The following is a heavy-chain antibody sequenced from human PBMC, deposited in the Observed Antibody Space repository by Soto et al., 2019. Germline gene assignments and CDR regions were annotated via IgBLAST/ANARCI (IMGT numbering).Heavy chain of an antibody. CDR1: GFSLITSGVG. Sequence: QITLKEAGPTLVKPTQTLTLTCSFSGFSLITSGVGVGWIRQPPGKALEWLALIYWDDDKGYSTSLKSRLTITKYTSRNQVVLTMTNMDPADTATYYCAHTMAPRIFDCGGQGTLVTVSS. J-gene: IGHJ4*02. V-gene: IGHV2-5*02. CDR2: IYWDDDK. CDR3: AHTMAPRIFDC.